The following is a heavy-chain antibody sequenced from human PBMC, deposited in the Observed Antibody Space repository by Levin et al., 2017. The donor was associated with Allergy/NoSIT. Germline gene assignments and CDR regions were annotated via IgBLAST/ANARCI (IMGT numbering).Heavy chain of an antibody. J-gene: IGHJ4*02. V-gene: IGHV4-30-4*01. CDR1: GGSISSNDFY. D-gene: IGHD2-21*01. CDR2: IFDSGST. CDR3: ARATVHILSLDS. Sequence: SETLYLTCTVSGGSISSNDFYWSWIRQPPGKGLEWVGYIFDSGSTFYNLSLTSRLTISMDTSQNQFSLKLTSVTAADTAVYFCARATVHILSLDSWGQGTLVTVSS.